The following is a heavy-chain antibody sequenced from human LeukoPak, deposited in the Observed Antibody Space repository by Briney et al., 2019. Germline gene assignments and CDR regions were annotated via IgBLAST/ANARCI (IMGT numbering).Heavy chain of an antibody. J-gene: IGHJ6*03. CDR2: ISAYNGNT. V-gene: IGHV1-18*01. D-gene: IGHD2-15*01. CDR3: ARAAGYCSGGSCYYYYYYMDV. CDR1: GYTFTSYG. Sequence: ASVKVSCKASGYTFTSYGISWVRQAPGQGPEWMGWISAYNGNTNYAQKLQGRVTMTTDTSTSTAYMELRSLRSDDTAVYYCARAAGYCSGGSCYYYYYYMDVWGKGTTVTVSS.